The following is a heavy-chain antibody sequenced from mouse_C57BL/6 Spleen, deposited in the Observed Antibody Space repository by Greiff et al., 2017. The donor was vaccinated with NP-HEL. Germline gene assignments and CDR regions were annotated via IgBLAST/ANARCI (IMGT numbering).Heavy chain of an antibody. CDR3: ASSYEWYFDV. V-gene: IGHV1-82*01. CDR1: GYAFSSSW. CDR2: IYPGDGDT. J-gene: IGHJ1*03. D-gene: IGHD1-1*01. Sequence: QVQLQQSGPELVKPGASVRISCKASGYAFSSSWMNWVKQRPGKGLEWIGRIYPGDGDTNYNGKFKGKATLTADKSSSTAYMQLSSLTSEDSAVYFCASSYEWYFDVWGTGTTVTVSS.